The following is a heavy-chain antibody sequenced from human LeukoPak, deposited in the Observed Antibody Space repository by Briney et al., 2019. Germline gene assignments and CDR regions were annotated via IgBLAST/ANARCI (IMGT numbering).Heavy chain of an antibody. CDR1: GFTFSIYS. CDR2: IGGSSSSL. J-gene: IGHJ3*01. CDR3: AKEAGQDYGALDAFDV. D-gene: IGHD4-17*01. Sequence: GGSLRLSCAASGFTFSIYSMNWVRQAPGKGLEWVSSIGGSSSSLYYAESVKGRFTISRVNARNSLYLQMNSLRVEDTAVYYCAKEAGQDYGALDAFDVWGQGTMVTVSS. V-gene: IGHV3-21*01.